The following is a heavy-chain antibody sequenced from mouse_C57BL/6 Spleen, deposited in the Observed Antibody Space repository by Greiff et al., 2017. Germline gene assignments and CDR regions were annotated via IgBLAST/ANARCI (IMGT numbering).Heavy chain of an antibody. J-gene: IGHJ4*01. CDR2: IDPETGGT. CDR3: TRGGYYAMDC. CDR1: GYTFTDYE. V-gene: IGHV1-15*01. Sequence: QVQLQQSGAELVRPGASVTLSCKASGYTFTDYEMHWVKQTPVHGLEWIGAIDPETGGTAYNQKFKGKAILTADKSSSTAYMELRSLASEDSAVYCCTRGGYYAMDCWGQGTSVTVSS.